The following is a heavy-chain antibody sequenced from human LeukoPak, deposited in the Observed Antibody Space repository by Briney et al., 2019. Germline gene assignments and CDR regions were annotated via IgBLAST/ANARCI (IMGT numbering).Heavy chain of an antibody. D-gene: IGHD1-26*01. J-gene: IGHJ4*02. CDR2: ISSSSSYI. CDR1: GFTFSSCS. Sequence: GGSLRLSCAASGFTFSSCSMNWVRQAPGKGLEWVSSISSSSSYIYYADSVKGRFTISRDNAKNSLYLQMNSLRAEDTAVYYCARAFYVGALFDYWGQGTLVTVSS. V-gene: IGHV3-21*01. CDR3: ARAFYVGALFDY.